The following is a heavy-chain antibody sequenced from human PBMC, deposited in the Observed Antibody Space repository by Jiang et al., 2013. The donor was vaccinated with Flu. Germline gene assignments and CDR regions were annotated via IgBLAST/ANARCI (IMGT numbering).Heavy chain of an antibody. D-gene: IGHD6-6*01. V-gene: IGHV4-61*07. J-gene: IGHJ5*02. CDR2: GST. Sequence: GSTNNNPSLKGRVTISVDTSKNQLSLKLSSVTAADTAMYYCARLLSSSSGWFDPWGQGTLVTVSS. CDR3: ARLLSSSSGWFDP.